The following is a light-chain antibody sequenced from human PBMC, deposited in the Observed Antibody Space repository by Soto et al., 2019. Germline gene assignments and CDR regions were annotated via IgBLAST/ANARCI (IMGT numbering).Light chain of an antibody. J-gene: IGKJ5*01. V-gene: IGKV1-27*01. CDR1: QGITDN. CDR2: AAS. Sequence: DIVLTQSPSTLSSSLGERVTLSCWASQGITDNLAWYHQKPGQSPKLLIYAASTMAAGIPARFSGSGSGTDFTLTISSLQPEDVATYYCQKYHTAPITFGQGTRLEIK. CDR3: QKYHTAPIT.